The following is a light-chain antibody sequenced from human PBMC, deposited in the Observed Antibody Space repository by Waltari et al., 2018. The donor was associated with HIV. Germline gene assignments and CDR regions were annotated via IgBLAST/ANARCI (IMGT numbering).Light chain of an antibody. Sequence: DIQMTQSPSSLSASVGDRVTITCRASQGISNYLAWYQHKPGKVPHRLISAASTLQSGVPSRFSGSGSGTDFTLTISSLQPEDVATYYWQRYNSAPFTFGPGTKVDIK. CDR2: AAS. J-gene: IGKJ3*01. CDR1: QGISNY. CDR3: QRYNSAPFT. V-gene: IGKV1-27*01.